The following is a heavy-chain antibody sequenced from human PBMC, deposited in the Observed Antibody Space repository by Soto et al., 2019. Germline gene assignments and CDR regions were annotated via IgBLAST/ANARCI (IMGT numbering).Heavy chain of an antibody. Sequence: ASGKGSCKASGFTFTSSAMQWLGQARGQRLEWIGWIVVGSGNTNYAQKFQERVTITRDMSTSTAYMELSSLRSEDTAVYYCAAPRPNRYYYYYMDVWGKGTTVTVSS. CDR3: AAPRPNRYYYYYMDV. V-gene: IGHV1-58*02. J-gene: IGHJ6*03. CDR1: GFTFTSSA. CDR2: IVVGSGNT.